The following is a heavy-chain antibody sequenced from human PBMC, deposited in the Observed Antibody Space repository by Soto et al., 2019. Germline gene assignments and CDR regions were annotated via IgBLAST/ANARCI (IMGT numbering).Heavy chain of an antibody. Sequence: SETLSLTCNVSGVSISSTNYYWAWLRQPPGKGREWIASIDYSEDTYYNPSLTRRVTIAVDTSQNQISLNLNSVNAAATAVYYCARAKGQRNRNAFNIWGRGAMVTVS. CDR2: IDYSEDT. CDR3: ARAKGQRNRNAFNI. CDR1: GVSISSTNYY. V-gene: IGHV4-39*01. J-gene: IGHJ3*02.